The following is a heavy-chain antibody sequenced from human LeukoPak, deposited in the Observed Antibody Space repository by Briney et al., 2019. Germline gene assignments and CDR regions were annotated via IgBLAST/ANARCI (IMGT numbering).Heavy chain of an antibody. J-gene: IGHJ5*02. V-gene: IGHV3-23*01. CDR3: AKSPDVSGYNNWFDP. D-gene: IGHD3-22*01. CDR2: ISGSGGNT. CDR1: GFTFSTCA. Sequence: GGSLRLSCAASGFTFSTCAMSWVRQAPGKGLEWVSTISGSGGNTYYAESAKGRFTISRDNSKNTLYLQMSSLRAEDTAFYFRAKSPDVSGYNNWFDPWGQGTLVTVSS.